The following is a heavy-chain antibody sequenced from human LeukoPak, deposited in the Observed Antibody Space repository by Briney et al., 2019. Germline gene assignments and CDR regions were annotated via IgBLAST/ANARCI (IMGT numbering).Heavy chain of an antibody. CDR1: GYTFTSYT. V-gene: IGHV1-3*01. J-gene: IGHJ3*02. D-gene: IGHD6-13*01. CDR3: ARGSSIWSNASDT. CDR2: INVDKGNT. Sequence: GASVKVSCKASGYTFTSYTMHWVRQAPGQRLEWMGWINVDKGNTKYSQKFQDRAIISWDTSASTAYMELSSLRSEDTAVFYCARGSSIWSNASDTWGQGTMVTVSS.